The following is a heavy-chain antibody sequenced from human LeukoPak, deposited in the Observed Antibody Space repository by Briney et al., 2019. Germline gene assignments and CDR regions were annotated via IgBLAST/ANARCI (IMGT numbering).Heavy chain of an antibody. J-gene: IGHJ4*02. CDR1: EFTFSSFW. CDR2: INRDGSET. D-gene: IGHD6-13*01. Sequence: PGGSLRLSCAASEFTFSSFWIYWVRHAPGKGLVWVSRINRDGSETMYADSVKGRFTISRDNAENSLFLQMNSLRVEDTAVYYCAREWQGGIAAAGTRIEGDYWGQGTLVAVSS. V-gene: IGHV3-74*03. CDR3: AREWQGGIAAAGTRIEGDY.